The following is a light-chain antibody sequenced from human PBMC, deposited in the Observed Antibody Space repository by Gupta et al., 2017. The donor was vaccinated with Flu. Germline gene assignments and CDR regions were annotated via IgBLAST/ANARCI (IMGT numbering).Light chain of an antibody. CDR2: AAS. CDR1: QGISSY. Sequence: DIHLTQPPFLLSASVGDRVTITCRASQGISSYLAWYQQKPGKAPKLLIYAASTLQSGVPSRFSGSGSGTEFTLTISSLQPEDFATYYCQQLNSYPAWTFGQGTKVEIK. V-gene: IGKV1-9*01. J-gene: IGKJ1*01. CDR3: QQLNSYPAWT.